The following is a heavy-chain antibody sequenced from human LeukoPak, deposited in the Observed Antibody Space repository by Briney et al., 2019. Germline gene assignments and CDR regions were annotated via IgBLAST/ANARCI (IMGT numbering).Heavy chain of an antibody. CDR3: AKEIYGDYVGDNWFDP. CDR2: ISGSGGST. D-gene: IGHD4-17*01. V-gene: IGHV3-23*01. Sequence: GGSLRLSCAASGFTFSSYAMSWVRQAPGKGPEWVSAISGSGGSTYYADSVKGRFTISRDNSKNTLYLQMNSLRAEDTAVYYCAKEIYGDYVGDNWFDPWGQGTLVTVSS. J-gene: IGHJ5*02. CDR1: GFTFSSYA.